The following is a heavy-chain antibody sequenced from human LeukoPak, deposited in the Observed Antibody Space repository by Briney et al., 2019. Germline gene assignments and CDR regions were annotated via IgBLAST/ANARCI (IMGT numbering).Heavy chain of an antibody. CDR3: ARDFAYGLDL. CDR1: GFTFSPYW. J-gene: IGHJ3*01. V-gene: IGHV3-74*01. D-gene: IGHD2-21*01. CDR2: TKSDGIGT. Sequence: GGSLRLSCAASGFTFSPYWMHWVRQVPGKGLVWVSNTKSDGIGTSYADSVKGRFTISRDNAKSTLYLQMNNLRADDTAVYYCARDFAYGLDLWGQGTMVTVSS.